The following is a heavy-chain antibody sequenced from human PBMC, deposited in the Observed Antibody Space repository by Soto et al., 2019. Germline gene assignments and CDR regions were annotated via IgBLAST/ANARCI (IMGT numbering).Heavy chain of an antibody. J-gene: IGHJ4*02. D-gene: IGHD4-17*01. Sequence: QITLKESGPTLVKPTQTLTLTCTFSGFSLSTSGVGVGWIRQPPGKALEWLALIYWDDDKRYSPSLKSRLTSTKDTSKNQVVLTMTNMDPVDTATYYCAHSRVDHDYGDYFDYWGQGTLVTVSS. V-gene: IGHV2-5*02. CDR2: IYWDDDK. CDR1: GFSLSTSGVG. CDR3: AHSRVDHDYGDYFDY.